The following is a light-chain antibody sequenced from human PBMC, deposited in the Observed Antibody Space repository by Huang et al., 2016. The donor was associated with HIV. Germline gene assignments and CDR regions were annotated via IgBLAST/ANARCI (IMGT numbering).Light chain of an antibody. V-gene: IGKV3-11*01. J-gene: IGKJ4*01. Sequence: EIVLTQSPATLSLSPGERATLYCRASQSVSSYLAWYQQKPGQAPRLLIYDASNRATGIPARFSGSGSGTDFTLTISSLEPEDFAVYYCQQRSNWPPLFGGGTKVEIK. CDR1: QSVSSY. CDR3: QQRSNWPPL. CDR2: DAS.